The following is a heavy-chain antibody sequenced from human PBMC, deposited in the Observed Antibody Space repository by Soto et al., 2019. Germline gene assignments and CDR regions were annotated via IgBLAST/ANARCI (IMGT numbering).Heavy chain of an antibody. J-gene: IGHJ5*02. D-gene: IGHD6-6*01. CDR2: INPNSGGT. CDR3: ARDREVYSSSSRFDP. Sequence: ASVKVSCKASGYTFTGYYMHWVRQAPGQGLEWMGWINPNSGGTNYAQKFQGRVTMTRDTSISTAYMELSRLRSDDTAVYYCARDREVYSSSSRFDPWGQGTLVTVSS. V-gene: IGHV1-2*02. CDR1: GYTFTGYY.